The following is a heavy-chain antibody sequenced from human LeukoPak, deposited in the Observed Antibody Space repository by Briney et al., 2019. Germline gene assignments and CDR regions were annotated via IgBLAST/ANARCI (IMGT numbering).Heavy chain of an antibody. J-gene: IGHJ4*02. Sequence: SQTLSLTCTVSGGSISSGGYYWSWIRQHPGKGLEWIGYIYYSGSTYYNPSLKSRVTISVDTSKNQFSLKLSSVAAADTAVYYCARQRQLWSPFDYWGQGTLVTVSS. V-gene: IGHV4-31*03. CDR2: IYYSGST. D-gene: IGHD5-18*01. CDR3: ARQRQLWSPFDY. CDR1: GGSISSGGYY.